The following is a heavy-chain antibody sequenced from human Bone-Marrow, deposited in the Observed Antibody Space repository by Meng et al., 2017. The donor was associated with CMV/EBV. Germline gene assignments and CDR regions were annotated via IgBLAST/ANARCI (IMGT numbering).Heavy chain of an antibody. CDR1: GYTFTSYD. CDR3: ARDPHCSGASCSSN. CDR2: MNPNSGNT. Sequence: ASVKVSCKASGYTFTSYDINWVRQATGQGLEWMGWMNPNSGNTGYAQNFQGRVTITADKSTSTSYMELSSLRSEDTAMYYCARDPHCSGASCSSNWGQGTLVTVSS. J-gene: IGHJ4*02. V-gene: IGHV1-8*03. D-gene: IGHD2-15*01.